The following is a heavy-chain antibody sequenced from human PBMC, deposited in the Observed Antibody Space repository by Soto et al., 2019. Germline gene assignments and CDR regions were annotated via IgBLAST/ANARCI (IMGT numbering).Heavy chain of an antibody. J-gene: IGHJ4*02. CDR2: INAGNGDT. D-gene: IGHD3-3*01. Sequence: QVRLVQSGAEVKKPAASVKVSCRASGYTFTSYAIHWVRQAPGQRLEWMGWINAGNGDTKYSQKFQDRVSITRDTSATTAFVELSSLISDDAAVYYCARLQSYNCWSGSYQTTYYFDTWGQGTLVVVSS. V-gene: IGHV1-3*01. CDR3: ARLQSYNCWSGSYQTTYYFDT. CDR1: GYTFTSYA.